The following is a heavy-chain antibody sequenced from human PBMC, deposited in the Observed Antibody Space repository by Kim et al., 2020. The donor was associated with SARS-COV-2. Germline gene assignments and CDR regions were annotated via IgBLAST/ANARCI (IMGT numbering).Heavy chain of an antibody. V-gene: IGHV3-30*04. CDR2: ISEDGRKT. CDR3: ASNAGGHQVASFDY. Sequence: GGSLRLSCIGSGFTFNKNAMTWVRQAPGKGLEWVTSISEDGRKTDYAGSVKGRFTISRDNSKNTLFLQMNSLRTEDTALYYCASNAGGHQVASFDYWGQGTLVTVSS. CDR1: GFTFNKNA. D-gene: IGHD2-15*01. J-gene: IGHJ4*02.